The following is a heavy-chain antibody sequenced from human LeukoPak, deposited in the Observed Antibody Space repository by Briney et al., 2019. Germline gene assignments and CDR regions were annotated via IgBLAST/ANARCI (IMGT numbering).Heavy chain of an antibody. CDR2: IIPIFGTA. CDR3: ARGREAAAGTGNWFDP. Sequence: SVKVSCKASGGTFSSYANSWVRQAPGQGLEWMGGIIPIFGTANYAQKFQGRVTIAADESTSTAYMELSSLRSEDTAVYYCARGREAAAGTGNWFDPWGQGTLVTVSS. J-gene: IGHJ5*02. D-gene: IGHD6-13*01. CDR1: GGTFSSYA. V-gene: IGHV1-69*13.